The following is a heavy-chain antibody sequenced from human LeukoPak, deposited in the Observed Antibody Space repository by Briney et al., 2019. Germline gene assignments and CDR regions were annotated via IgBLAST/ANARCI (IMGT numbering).Heavy chain of an antibody. D-gene: IGHD6-13*01. Sequence: SETLSLTCTVSGGSISSSSYYCGWIRQPPGKGLEWIGSIYYSGSTYYNPSLKSRVTISVDTSKNQFSLKLSSVTAADTAVYYCARVTSSSPTDNWFDPWGQGTLVTVSS. CDR3: ARVTSSSPTDNWFDP. CDR1: GGSISSSSYY. V-gene: IGHV4-39*07. J-gene: IGHJ5*02. CDR2: IYYSGST.